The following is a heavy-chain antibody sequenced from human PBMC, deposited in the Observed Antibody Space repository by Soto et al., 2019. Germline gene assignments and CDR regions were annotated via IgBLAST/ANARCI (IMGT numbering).Heavy chain of an antibody. J-gene: IGHJ4*02. D-gene: IGHD5-12*01. V-gene: IGHV3-48*02. CDR1: GFTFSSYS. CDR3: ARAFGPNIVATPRTDY. Sequence: GGSLRLSCAASGFTFSSYSMNWVRQAPGKGLEWVSYISSSSSTIYYADSGKGGFTISRDNAKNSLYLQMNSLSDEDTAVYYCARAFGPNIVATPRTDYWGQGTLVTVSS. CDR2: ISSSSSTI.